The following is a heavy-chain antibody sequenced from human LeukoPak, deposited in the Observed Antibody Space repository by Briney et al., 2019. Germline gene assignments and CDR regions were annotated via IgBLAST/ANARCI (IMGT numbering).Heavy chain of an antibody. CDR2: IWYDGSKT. CDR1: GFPFSSYW. V-gene: IGHV3-33*08. CDR3: ARDDCSTTPCYAY. Sequence: GGSLRLSCVASGFPFSSYWMTWVRQAPGKGLEWVAAIWYDGSKTSYTDPVKGRFTVSRDISKNTVYLQMNGLKAEDTAVYYCARDDCSTTPCYAYWGQGTLVTVSS. D-gene: IGHD2-2*01. J-gene: IGHJ4*02.